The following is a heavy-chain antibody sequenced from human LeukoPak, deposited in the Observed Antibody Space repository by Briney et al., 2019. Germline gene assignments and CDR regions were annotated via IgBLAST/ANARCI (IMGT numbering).Heavy chain of an antibody. CDR3: ARAPLYGDYVGYYFDY. CDR1: GFTFSSYW. Sequence: GGSLRLSCAASGFTFSSYWMSWVRQAPGKGPEWVANIKQDGSEKYYVDSVKGRFTISRDNAKNSLYLQMNSLRAEDTAVYYCARAPLYGDYVGYYFDYWGQGALVTVSS. D-gene: IGHD4-17*01. J-gene: IGHJ4*02. V-gene: IGHV3-7*01. CDR2: IKQDGSEK.